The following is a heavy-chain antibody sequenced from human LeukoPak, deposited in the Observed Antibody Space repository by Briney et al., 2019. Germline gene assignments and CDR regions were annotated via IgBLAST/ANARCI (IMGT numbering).Heavy chain of an antibody. D-gene: IGHD1-26*01. J-gene: IGHJ5*02. Sequence: GGSLRLSCAASGFTFSSYWMSWVRQAPGKGLEWVADIKQDGSEKYYVDSVKGRFTISRDNAKNSLYLQMNSLRAEDTAVYYCASSSGSFGFDPWGQGTLVTVSS. CDR2: IKQDGSEK. CDR3: ASSSGSFGFDP. V-gene: IGHV3-7*01. CDR1: GFTFSSYW.